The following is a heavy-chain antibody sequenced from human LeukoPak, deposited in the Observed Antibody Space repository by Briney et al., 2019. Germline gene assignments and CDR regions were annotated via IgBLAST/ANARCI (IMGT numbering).Heavy chain of an antibody. J-gene: IGHJ4*02. Sequence: GGSLRLSCTASGFTFRSYSMNWVRQAPGKGLEWVSSISSSSSYIYYADSVKGRFTISRDNAKNSLYLQMNSLRAEDTAVYYCASGVGSEIDYWVQGTLVTVSS. CDR1: GFTFRSYS. V-gene: IGHV3-21*01. CDR3: ASGVGSEIDY. CDR2: ISSSSSYI. D-gene: IGHD5-12*01.